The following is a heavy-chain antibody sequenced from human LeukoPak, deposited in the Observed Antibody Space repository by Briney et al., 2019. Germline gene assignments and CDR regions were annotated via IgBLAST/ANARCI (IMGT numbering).Heavy chain of an antibody. CDR2: IYYSGST. CDR3: ARLSIAVAGTSDY. J-gene: IGHJ4*02. D-gene: IGHD6-19*01. V-gene: IGHV4-39*01. CDR1: GGSISSSSYY. Sequence: SETLSLTCTVSGGSISSSSYYWGWLRQPPGKGLEWIGSIYYSGSTYYNPSLKSRVTISVDTSKNQFSLKLSSVTAADTAVYYCARLSIAVAGTSDYWGQGTLVTVSS.